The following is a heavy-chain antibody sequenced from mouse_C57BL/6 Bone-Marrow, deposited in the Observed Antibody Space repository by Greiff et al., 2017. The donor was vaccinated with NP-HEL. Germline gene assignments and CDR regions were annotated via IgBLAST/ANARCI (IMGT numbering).Heavy chain of an antibody. D-gene: IGHD1-1*01. V-gene: IGHV14-4*01. CDR1: GFNFTDYY. CDR3: TAGGSSPYAMDY. J-gene: IGHJ4*01. Sequence: EVKLMESGAELVRPGASVKLSCTVSGFNFTDYYMHWVKQRPEQGLEWIGWIDPENGDTEYASKFKGKATLTADTSSNTAYLQLSSLTSEHTADYYCTAGGSSPYAMDYWGQGTSVTVSS. CDR2: IDPENGDT.